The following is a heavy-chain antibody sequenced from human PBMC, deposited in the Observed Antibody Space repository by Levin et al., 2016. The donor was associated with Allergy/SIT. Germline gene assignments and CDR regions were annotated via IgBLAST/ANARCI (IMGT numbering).Heavy chain of an antibody. Sequence: WIRQPPGKGLEWVSVIYSGGRTHYADSVKGRFTISRDDAKNTLYIQMNSLRVEDTAVYYCARAYYSGTREDYNWFDPWGQGTLVTVSS. J-gene: IGHJ5*02. D-gene: IGHD1-7*01. CDR3: ARAYYSGTREDYNWFDP. CDR2: IYSGGRT. V-gene: IGHV3-53*01.